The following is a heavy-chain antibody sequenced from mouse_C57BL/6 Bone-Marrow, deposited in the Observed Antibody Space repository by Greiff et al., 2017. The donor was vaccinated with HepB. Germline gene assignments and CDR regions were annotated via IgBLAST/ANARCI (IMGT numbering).Heavy chain of an antibody. CDR2: ISSGGDYI. CDR1: GFTFSSYA. CDR3: TREPMIRGYFDV. V-gene: IGHV5-9-1*02. D-gene: IGHD2-4*01. J-gene: IGHJ1*03. Sequence: EVQRVESGEGLVKPGGSLKLSCAASGFTFSSYAMSWVRQTPEKRLEWVAYISSGGDYIYYADTVKGRFTISRDNARNTLYLQMSSLKSEDTVMYYCTREPMIRGYFDVWGTGTTVTVSS.